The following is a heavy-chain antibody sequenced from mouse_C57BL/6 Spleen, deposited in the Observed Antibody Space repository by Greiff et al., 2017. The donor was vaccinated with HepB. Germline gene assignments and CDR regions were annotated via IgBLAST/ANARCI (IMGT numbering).Heavy chain of an antibody. J-gene: IGHJ2*01. V-gene: IGHV1-64*01. Sequence: QVQLQQSGAELVKPGASVKLSCKASGYTFTSYWMHWVKQRPGQGLEWIGMIHPNSGSTNYNEKFKSKATLTVDKSSSTAYMQLSSLTSEDSAVYYCARVYYGYDGGDYWGQGTTLTVSS. D-gene: IGHD2-2*01. CDR2: IHPNSGST. CDR3: ARVYYGYDGGDY. CDR1: GYTFTSYW.